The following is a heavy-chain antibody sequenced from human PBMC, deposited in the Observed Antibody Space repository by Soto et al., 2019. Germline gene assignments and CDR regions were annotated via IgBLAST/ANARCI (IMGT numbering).Heavy chain of an antibody. Sequence: SETLSLTCTVSGASISSSSSNYYWGWIRQPPGKGLEWIGSIYYSGSIYYSPSLKSRVTMSVDTSKSQFSLNLNSVTAADTAVYYCASHVVGVPSAIADPSWFDPWGQGTLVTVS. CDR3: ASHVVGVPSAIADPSWFDP. J-gene: IGHJ5*02. D-gene: IGHD2-2*01. CDR1: GASISSSSSNYY. CDR2: IYYSGSI. V-gene: IGHV4-39*01.